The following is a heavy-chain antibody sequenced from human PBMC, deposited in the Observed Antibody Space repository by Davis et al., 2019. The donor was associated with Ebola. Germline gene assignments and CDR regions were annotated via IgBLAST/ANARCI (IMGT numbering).Heavy chain of an antibody. CDR2: ITPYNGNT. V-gene: IGHV1-45*02. D-gene: IGHD3-10*01. J-gene: IGHJ3*01. CDR1: GYIFTYRY. Sequence: SVKVSCKASGYIFTYRYLHWLRQAPGQAPEWMGRITPYNGNTDYARKFQGRLTITRDMSVSPIYMELTSLRSEDTAVYYCARSHLNGDHDTFDVWGQGTLVTVSS. CDR3: ARSHLNGDHDTFDV.